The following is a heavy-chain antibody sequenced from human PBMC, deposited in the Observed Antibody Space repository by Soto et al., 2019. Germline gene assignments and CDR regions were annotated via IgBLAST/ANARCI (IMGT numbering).Heavy chain of an antibody. CDR3: ARGSDYY. Sequence: QVQLVESGGGVVQPGRSLRLSCEASGFTFSSYGMHWVRQAPGKGLEWVAVIWYDGSNKYYADSVKGRFTISRDNSKNTMYLQMNSLGAEETAVYYCARGSDYYWGQGPLVTVSS. CDR1: GFTFSSYG. CDR2: IWYDGSNK. J-gene: IGHJ4*02. V-gene: IGHV3-33*01.